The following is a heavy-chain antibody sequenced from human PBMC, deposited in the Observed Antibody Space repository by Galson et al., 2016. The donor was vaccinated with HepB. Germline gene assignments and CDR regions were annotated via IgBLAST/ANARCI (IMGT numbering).Heavy chain of an antibody. D-gene: IGHD3-10*01. J-gene: IGHJ4*02. CDR1: GFSFSRYW. V-gene: IGHV3-7*03. CDR3: ASCGTGSYVCYFDS. Sequence: SLRLSCAASGFSFSRYWMSWVRQAPGKGLEWVANIKQDESEKYYVDSVKGRFTISRDNAKNSLSLQMNSLRAEDTAVYYCASCGTGSYVCYFDSWGQGTLVTVSS. CDR2: IKQDESEK.